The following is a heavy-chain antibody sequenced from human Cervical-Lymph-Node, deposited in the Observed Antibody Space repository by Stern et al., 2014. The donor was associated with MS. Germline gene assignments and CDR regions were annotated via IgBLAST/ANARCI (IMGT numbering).Heavy chain of an antibody. Sequence: QLVESGAEVKKPGASVKVSCKASGYTFPSNDINWVRQATGQGLEWMGWMNPNSVNTGYAQKFQGRVTMTRNTSISTAYMELSSLRSEDTAVYYCARTDDYYYTMDVWGQGTTVTVSS. CDR3: ARTDDYYYTMDV. CDR2: MNPNSVNT. J-gene: IGHJ6*02. CDR1: GYTFPSND. V-gene: IGHV1-8*02.